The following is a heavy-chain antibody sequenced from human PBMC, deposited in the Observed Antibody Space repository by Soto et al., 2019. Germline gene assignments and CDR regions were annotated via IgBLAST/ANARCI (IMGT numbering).Heavy chain of an antibody. CDR2: IIPIFGTA. J-gene: IGHJ6*02. D-gene: IGHD3-10*01. V-gene: IGHV1-69*06. CDR3: ARGEGSGSYYTSGNYYGMDV. CDR1: GGTFSSYA. Sequence: SVKVSCKASGGTFSSYAISWVRQAPGQGLEWMGGIIPIFGTANYAQKFQGRVTITADKSTSTAYMELSSLRSEDTAVYDCARGEGSGSYYTSGNYYGMDVWGQGTTVTVSS.